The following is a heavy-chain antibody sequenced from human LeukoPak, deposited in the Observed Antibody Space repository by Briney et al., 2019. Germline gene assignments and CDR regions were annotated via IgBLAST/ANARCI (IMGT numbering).Heavy chain of an antibody. D-gene: IGHD1-14*01. CDR3: ARHGFRRFDP. V-gene: IGHV4-39*07. CDR1: SRSISSSSYY. CDR2: IYYSRST. Sequence: SETLSLTCTVSSRSISSSSYYWGWIRQTPGKGLEWIGSIYYSRSTYYNPSLKSRVTISVDTSKNQFSLKLSSVTAAHTAVYYCARHGFRRFDPWGQGTLVTVSS. J-gene: IGHJ5*02.